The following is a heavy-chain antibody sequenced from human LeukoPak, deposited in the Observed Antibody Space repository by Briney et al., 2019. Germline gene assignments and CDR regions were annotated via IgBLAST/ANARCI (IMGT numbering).Heavy chain of an antibody. CDR2: ISGGNGNTYYA. J-gene: IGHJ4*02. CDR3: AKFYDILTGYFDY. D-gene: IGHD3-9*01. CDR1: GFTFSSYA. Sequence: GGSLRLSCAASGFTFSSYAMSWVRQSPGKGLEWVSAISGGNGNTYYAYYADSVRGRFTISRDSSKNTLYLQMNSLRAEDTAVYYCAKFYDILTGYFDYWGQGTLVTVSS. V-gene: IGHV3-23*01.